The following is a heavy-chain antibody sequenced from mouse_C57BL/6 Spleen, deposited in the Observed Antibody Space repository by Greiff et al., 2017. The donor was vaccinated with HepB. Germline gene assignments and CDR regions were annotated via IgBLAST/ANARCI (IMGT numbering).Heavy chain of an antibody. Sequence: QVQLQQSGAELVRPGPSVKVSCKASGYAFTNYLIEWVKQRPGQGLEWIGVINPGSGGTNYNEKFKGKATLTADKSSSTAYMQLSSLTSEDSAVYFCARSKDYDGWYFDVWGTGTTVTVSS. CDR2: INPGSGGT. V-gene: IGHV1-54*01. J-gene: IGHJ1*03. CDR1: GYAFTNYL. CDR3: ARSKDYDGWYFDV. D-gene: IGHD2-4*01.